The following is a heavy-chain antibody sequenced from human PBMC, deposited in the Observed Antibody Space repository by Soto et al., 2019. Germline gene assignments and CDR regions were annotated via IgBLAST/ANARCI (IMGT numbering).Heavy chain of an antibody. J-gene: IGHJ6*03. D-gene: IGHD3-3*01. V-gene: IGHV3-15*01. CDR1: GFTFSNAW. CDR2: IKSKTDGGTT. Sequence: GGSLRLSCAASGFTFSNAWMSWVRQAPGKGLEWVGRIKSKTDGGTTDYAAPVKGRFTISRDDSKNTLYLQMNSLKTEDTAVYYCTTGKKARRRVVIEVYYYYMDVWGKGTTVTVSS. CDR3: TTGKKARRRVVIEVYYYYMDV.